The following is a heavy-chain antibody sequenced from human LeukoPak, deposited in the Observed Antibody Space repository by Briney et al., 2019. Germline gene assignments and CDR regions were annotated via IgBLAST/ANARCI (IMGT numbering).Heavy chain of an antibody. D-gene: IGHD3-10*01. J-gene: IGHJ4*02. CDR2: IIPILGIA. Sequence: SVKVSCKASGGTFSSYTISWVRQAPGQGPEWMGRIIPILGIANYAQKFQGRVTITADKSTSTAYMELSSLRSEDTAVYYCARGPYGSGSYYNVPFDYWGQGTLVTVSS. V-gene: IGHV1-69*02. CDR1: GGTFSSYT. CDR3: ARGPYGSGSYYNVPFDY.